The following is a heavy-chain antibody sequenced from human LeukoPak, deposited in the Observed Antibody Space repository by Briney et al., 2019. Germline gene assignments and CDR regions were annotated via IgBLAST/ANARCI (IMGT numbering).Heavy chain of an antibody. CDR1: EFTFSNYA. CDR2: ISSGGGSI. J-gene: IGHJ4*02. V-gene: IGHV3-23*01. D-gene: IGHD6-6*01. Sequence: SGGSLILSCAASEFTFSNYAMNWVRQAPGKRPEWVSGISSGGGSIYYADSVKGRFTISRDNSKNTLYLQMNSLRAEDTAVYYCASSPLAARPKLDYWGQGTLVTVSS. CDR3: ASSPLAARPKLDY.